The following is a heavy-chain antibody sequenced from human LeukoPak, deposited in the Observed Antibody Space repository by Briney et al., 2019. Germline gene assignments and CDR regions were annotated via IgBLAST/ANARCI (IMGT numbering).Heavy chain of an antibody. D-gene: IGHD2-21*02. J-gene: IGHJ4*02. V-gene: IGHV3-7*01. Sequence: GSLRLSCAASGFTFSSYWMSWVRQAPGKGLEWVANIKQDGSEKYYVDSVKGRFTISRDNAKNSLYLQMNSLRAEDTAVYYCAKDHRAYCGGDCVDFDYWGQGTLVTVSS. CDR1: GFTFSSYW. CDR3: AKDHRAYCGGDCVDFDY. CDR2: IKQDGSEK.